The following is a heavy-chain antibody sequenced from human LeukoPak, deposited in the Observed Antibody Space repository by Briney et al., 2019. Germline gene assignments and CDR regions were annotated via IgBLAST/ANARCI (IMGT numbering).Heavy chain of an antibody. CDR3: ARGPIGYGSSWRYFDY. J-gene: IGHJ4*02. D-gene: IGHD6-13*01. CDR1: GYTFASYG. Sequence: ASVKVSCKASGYTFASYGISWVRQAPGQGLEWMGWISVYNGNTNSAQKLQGRVTMTTDTSTSTAYMELRSLRSDDTAVYYCARGPIGYGSSWRYFDYWGQGTLVTVSS. V-gene: IGHV1-18*01. CDR2: ISVYNGNT.